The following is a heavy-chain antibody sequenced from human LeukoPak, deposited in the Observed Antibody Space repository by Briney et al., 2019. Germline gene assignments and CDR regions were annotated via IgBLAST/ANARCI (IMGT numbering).Heavy chain of an antibody. CDR2: IIPILGIA. J-gene: IGHJ4*02. V-gene: IGHV1-69*04. Sequence: SVKVSCKASGGTFSSYTISWVRQAPGQGLEWMGRIIPILGIANYAQKFQGRVTITADKSTSTAYMELSSLRSEDTAVYYCARDARGRDSSSSGVGFDYWGQGTLVTVSS. CDR3: ARDARGRDSSSSGVGFDY. D-gene: IGHD6-6*01. CDR1: GGTFSSYT.